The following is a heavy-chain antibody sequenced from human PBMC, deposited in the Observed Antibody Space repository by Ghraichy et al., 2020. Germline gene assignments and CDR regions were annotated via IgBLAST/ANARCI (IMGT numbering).Heavy chain of an antibody. J-gene: IGHJ4*02. CDR2: ILASGDKT. V-gene: IGHV3-23*01. CDR3: AKNYNDSSGPYYWGFDH. D-gene: IGHD3-22*01. Sequence: GGSLRLSCAASGFTFSSYGMAWVRQAPGKGLEWVSAILASGDKTYYADSVKGRFTISRDNSKNTLYLQMNSLRAEDTAIYYCAKNYNDSSGPYYWGFDHWGQAALGT. CDR1: GFTFSSYG.